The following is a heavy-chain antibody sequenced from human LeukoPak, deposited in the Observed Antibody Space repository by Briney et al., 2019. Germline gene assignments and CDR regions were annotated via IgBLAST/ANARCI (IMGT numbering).Heavy chain of an antibody. CDR2: IYHSGST. Sequence: SETLSLTCTVSGGSISSGYYWGWIRQPPGKGLEWIGSIYHSGSTYYNPSLKSRVTISVDTSKNQFSLKLSSVTAADTAVYYCASQTPYSSSWYYFDYWGQGTLVTVSS. D-gene: IGHD6-13*01. CDR3: ASQTPYSSSWYYFDY. CDR1: GGSISSGYY. J-gene: IGHJ4*02. V-gene: IGHV4-38-2*02.